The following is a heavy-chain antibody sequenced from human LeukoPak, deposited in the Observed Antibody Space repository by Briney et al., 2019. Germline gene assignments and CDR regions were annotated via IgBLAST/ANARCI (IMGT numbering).Heavy chain of an antibody. CDR1: GFTFSTYG. D-gene: IGHD6-13*01. J-gene: IGHJ5*02. Sequence: GGSLRLSCAASGFTFSTYGMSWVRQAPGKGLEWVSSISGSGGSIYYADSVKGRFTISRDNSKNTLYLQMNSLRAEDTAVYYCAKSGYSSSWSNAAVYNWFDPWGQGTLVTVSS. V-gene: IGHV3-23*01. CDR2: ISGSGGSI. CDR3: AKSGYSSSWSNAAVYNWFDP.